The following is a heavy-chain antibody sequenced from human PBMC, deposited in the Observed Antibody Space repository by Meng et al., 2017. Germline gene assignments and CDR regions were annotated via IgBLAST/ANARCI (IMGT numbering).Heavy chain of an antibody. CDR1: GYTFPDYW. Sequence: LGQAGAVVKQPGSSVKVSCKASGYTFPDYWLHWVRRAPGQGLEWMGRINPKSGDTHYAQRFQGRVTMTGDTSISTAYMELSGLRSDDTAMYYCARDEDISAAGKLFGDYWGQGTLVTVSS. D-gene: IGHD6-13*01. CDR2: INPKSGDT. CDR3: ARDEDISAAGKLFGDY. J-gene: IGHJ4*02. V-gene: IGHV1-2*06.